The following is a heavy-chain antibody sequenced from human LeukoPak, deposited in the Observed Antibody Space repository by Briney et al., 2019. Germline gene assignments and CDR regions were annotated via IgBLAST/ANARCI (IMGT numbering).Heavy chain of an antibody. CDR3: AAVVPAVMGYFDY. Sequence: GASVKVSCKASGGTFSSYALSWVRQAPGQGLEWMGGIIPIFGTANYAQKFQGRVTITADESTSTAYMELGSLRSEDTAVYYCAAVVPAVMGYFDYWGQGTLVTVSS. D-gene: IGHD2-2*01. J-gene: IGHJ4*02. V-gene: IGHV1-69*13. CDR1: GGTFSSYA. CDR2: IIPIFGTA.